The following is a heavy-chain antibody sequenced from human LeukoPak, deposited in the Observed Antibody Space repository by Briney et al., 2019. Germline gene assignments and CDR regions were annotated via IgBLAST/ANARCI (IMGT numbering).Heavy chain of an antibody. CDR2: INPSGGST. CDR1: GYTFTSYY. Sequence: ASVKVSCKASGYTFTSYYMHWVRQAPGQGLEWMGIINPSGGSTSYAQKFHGRGTMTRDTSTSTVYMELSSLRSEDTAVYYCARGSVGYCSGGSCYTYYFDYWGQGTLVTVSS. CDR3: ARGSVGYCSGGSCYTYYFDY. V-gene: IGHV1-46*01. J-gene: IGHJ4*02. D-gene: IGHD2-15*01.